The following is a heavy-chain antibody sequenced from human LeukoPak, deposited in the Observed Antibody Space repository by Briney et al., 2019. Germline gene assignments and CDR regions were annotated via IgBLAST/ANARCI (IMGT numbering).Heavy chain of an antibody. V-gene: IGHV4-61*02. CDR1: GGSISSGSYY. J-gene: IGHJ4*02. CDR3: ARDRSLASGRNYFDY. Sequence: PSETLSLTCTVSGGSISSGSYYWSWIRQPAGKGLEWIGRIYTSGSTNYNPSLKSRVTISVDTSKNHFSLILKSVTAADTAVYFCARDRSLASGRNYFDYWGLGTLVTVSS. CDR2: IYTSGST. D-gene: IGHD3-10*01.